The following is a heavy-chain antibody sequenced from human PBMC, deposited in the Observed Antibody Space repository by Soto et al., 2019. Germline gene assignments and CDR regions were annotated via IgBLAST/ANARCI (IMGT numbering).Heavy chain of an antibody. CDR1: GYSFISYW. CDR3: ARVLRSGYLAYFYYDMDV. Sequence: GESLKISCKGSGYSFISYWIAWVRQMPGKGLEWMGIIHPLDSDTRYSPSFRGQVTISADKSLTTAYLQWSSLKASDTAMYYCARVLRSGYLAYFYYDMDVWGQGTKVTVSS. V-gene: IGHV5-51*01. D-gene: IGHD5-12*01. CDR2: IHPLDSDT. J-gene: IGHJ6*02.